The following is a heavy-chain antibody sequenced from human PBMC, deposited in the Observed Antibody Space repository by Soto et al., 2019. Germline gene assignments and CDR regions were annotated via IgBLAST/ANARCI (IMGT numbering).Heavy chain of an antibody. CDR3: AREPSQGDNWKYVGWFDP. D-gene: IGHD1-7*01. Sequence: QVQLMQSGAEVKKPGSSVKVSCKASGGSFSTFAITWVRQAPGQGLEWLGGIIPVFAKATYAQKFQGRVIITADRSTSTAYMELTSLTSDDTDVYYCAREPSQGDNWKYVGWFDPWGQGTLVTVSS. CDR1: GGSFSTFA. J-gene: IGHJ5*02. CDR2: IIPVFAKA. V-gene: IGHV1-69*06.